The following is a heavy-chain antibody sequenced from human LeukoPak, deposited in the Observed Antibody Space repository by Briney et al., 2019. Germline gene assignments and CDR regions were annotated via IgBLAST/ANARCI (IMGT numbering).Heavy chain of an antibody. D-gene: IGHD5-24*01. CDR2: MNPNSGNT. V-gene: IGHV1-8*01. CDR1: GYTFTSYD. Sequence: ASVKVSCKASGYTFTSYDINWVRQATGQGLEWMGWMNPNSGNTGYAQKFQGRVTMTRNTSISTAYMELSSLRSEDTAVYYCARGLELSERWPSDYWSQGTLVTVSS. J-gene: IGHJ4*02. CDR3: ARGLELSERWPSDY.